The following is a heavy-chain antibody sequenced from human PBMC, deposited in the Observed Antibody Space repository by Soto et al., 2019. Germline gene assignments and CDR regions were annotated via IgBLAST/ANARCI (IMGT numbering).Heavy chain of an antibody. D-gene: IGHD3-9*01. V-gene: IGHV1-18*01. CDR3: ARDSMTGYLQCDS. CDR2: INANNGNT. Sequence: QVQLVQSGGEVKKPGASVKVSCKASGYTFSNYGISWVRQAPGQGLEWMGWINANNGNTKHIEKLQGRVTMTTDTSTTTAYMELRSLTSDDTAVYYCARDSMTGYLQCDSWGQGTLVTVSS. CDR1: GYTFSNYG. J-gene: IGHJ4*02.